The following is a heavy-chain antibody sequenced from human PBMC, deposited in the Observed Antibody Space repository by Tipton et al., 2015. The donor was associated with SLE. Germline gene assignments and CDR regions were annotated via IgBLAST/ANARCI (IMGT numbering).Heavy chain of an antibody. D-gene: IGHD3-22*01. J-gene: IGHJ3*01. CDR3: ARDDVSSGYYWYFDV. Sequence: TLSLTCTVSGGSIGKDYWNWIRQSPGKGLEWIGYVSYTGSTNYNPSLKSRVSISVSTSKNQFSLRLTSVTAADTAVYYCARDDVSSGYYWYFDVWGQGRMVAVSS. CDR2: VSYTGST. V-gene: IGHV4-59*01. CDR1: GGSIGKDY.